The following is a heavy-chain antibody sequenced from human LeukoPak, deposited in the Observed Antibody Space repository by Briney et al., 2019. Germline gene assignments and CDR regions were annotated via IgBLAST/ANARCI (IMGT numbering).Heavy chain of an antibody. CDR2: ISSSVSTI. V-gene: IGHV3-48*03. CDR3: ARERLRGYSGYDWGYYYYGMDV. CDR1: GFTFSSYE. Sequence: GGSLRLSCAASGFTFSSYEMNWVRQAPGKGLEWASYISSSVSTIYYADSVKGRFTISRDNAKNSLYLQMNSLRAEDTAVYYCARERLRGYSGYDWGYYYYGMDVWGKGTTVTVSS. D-gene: IGHD5-12*01. J-gene: IGHJ6*04.